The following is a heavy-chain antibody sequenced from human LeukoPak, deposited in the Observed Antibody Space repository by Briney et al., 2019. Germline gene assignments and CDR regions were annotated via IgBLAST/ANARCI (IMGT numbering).Heavy chain of an antibody. D-gene: IGHD2-15*01. V-gene: IGHV3-21*01. J-gene: IGHJ3*02. Sequence: PGGSLRLSCAASGFTFSSYSMNWVRQAPGKGLEWVSSISSSSNYIYYADSVKGRFTISRDNAKNSLYLQMNSLRAEDTAVYYCARQYCSGGSCYVDAFDIWGQGTMVTVSS. CDR3: ARQYCSGGSCYVDAFDI. CDR1: GFTFSSYS. CDR2: ISSSSNYI.